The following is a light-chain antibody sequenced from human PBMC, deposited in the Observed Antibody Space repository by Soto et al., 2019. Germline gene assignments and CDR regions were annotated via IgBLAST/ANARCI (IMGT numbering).Light chain of an antibody. Sequence: AIQLTQSPSSLSASVGDSITITCRASQDINYSLAWYQQKPGKAPNLLIYDASGLESGVPPRFSGGGSGTDFTLTITNLQPEDLANSYCQQFNNYPVTFGGGTKVDIK. CDR1: QDINYS. V-gene: IGKV1D-13*01. CDR3: QQFNNYPVT. J-gene: IGKJ4*01. CDR2: DAS.